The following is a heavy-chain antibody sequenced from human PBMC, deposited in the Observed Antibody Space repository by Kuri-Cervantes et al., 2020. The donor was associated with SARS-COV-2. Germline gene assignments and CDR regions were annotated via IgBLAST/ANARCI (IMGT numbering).Heavy chain of an antibody. CDR1: GYSISSGYY. J-gene: IGHJ4*02. V-gene: IGHV4-38-2*02. CDR2: IYHSGST. Sequence: SETLSLTCTVSGYSISSGYYWGWLRQPPGKGLEWIGSIYHSGSTYYNPSLKSRVTISVDTSKHQFSLKLSSVTAADTAVYYCARVGRAGPFDYWGQGTLVTVSS. CDR3: ARVGRAGPFDY. D-gene: IGHD6-13*01.